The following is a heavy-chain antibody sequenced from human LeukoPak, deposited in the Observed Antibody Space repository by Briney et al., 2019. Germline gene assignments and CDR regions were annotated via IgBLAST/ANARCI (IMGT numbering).Heavy chain of an antibody. Sequence: SETLSLTCTVSGGSISSSSYYWGWIRQPPGKGPEWIGSIYYSGSTYYNSSLKSRVTISVDTSKNQFSLKLSSVTAADTAVYYCARSLDRYAHFCGGDCYLNSLFDYWGQGTLVTVSS. D-gene: IGHD2-21*02. CDR1: GGSISSSSYY. CDR2: IYYSGST. J-gene: IGHJ4*02. V-gene: IGHV4-39*01. CDR3: ARSLDRYAHFCGGDCYLNSLFDY.